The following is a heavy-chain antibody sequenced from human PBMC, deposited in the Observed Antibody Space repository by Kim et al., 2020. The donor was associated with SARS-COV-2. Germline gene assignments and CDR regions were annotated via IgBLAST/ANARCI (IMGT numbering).Heavy chain of an antibody. J-gene: IGHJ3*02. D-gene: IGHD3-22*01. V-gene: IGHV4-39*01. CDR1: GGSISSSSYY. Sequence: SETLSLTCTVSGGSISSSSYYWGWIRQPPGKGLEWIGSIYYSGSTYYNPSLKSRVTISVDTSKNQFSLKLSSVTAADTAVYYCARLGRITMIVVVGRGAFDIWGQGTMVTVSS. CDR2: IYYSGST. CDR3: ARLGRITMIVVVGRGAFDI.